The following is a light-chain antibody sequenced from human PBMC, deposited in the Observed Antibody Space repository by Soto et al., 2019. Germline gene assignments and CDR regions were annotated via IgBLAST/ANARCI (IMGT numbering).Light chain of an antibody. CDR1: QSISNN. CDR3: QQSYTTLFT. J-gene: IGKJ3*01. Sequence: DIKMTQSPSSLSASVGERVTIPCRASQSISNNLNWYQQKPGKAPKLLIYAASSLQSGVPSRFSGSGSGTDFTLTISSLQPEDFATYSCQQSYTTLFTFGPGTNVDI. V-gene: IGKV1-39*01. CDR2: AAS.